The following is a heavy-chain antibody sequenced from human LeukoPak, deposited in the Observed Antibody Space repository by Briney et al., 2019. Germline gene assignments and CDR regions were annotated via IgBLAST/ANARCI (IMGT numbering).Heavy chain of an antibody. Sequence: GGSLRLSCAASGFTFSSYWMSWVRQAPGKGLEWVANIKQDGSEKYYVDSVKGRFTIFRDNAKNSLYLQMNSLRAEDTAVYYCARSHCSSTSCYNYYYYYGMDVWGQGTTVTVSS. J-gene: IGHJ6*02. V-gene: IGHV3-7*01. CDR3: ARSHCSSTSCYNYYYYYGMDV. CDR2: IKQDGSEK. D-gene: IGHD2-2*01. CDR1: GFTFSSYW.